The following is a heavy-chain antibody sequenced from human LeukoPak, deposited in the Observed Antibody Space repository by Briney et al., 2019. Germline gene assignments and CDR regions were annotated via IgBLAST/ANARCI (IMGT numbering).Heavy chain of an antibody. V-gene: IGHV1-69*04. CDR1: GGTFSSYA. CDR3: ARDGENCSGGSFYYY. Sequence: SVKVSCKASGGTFSSYAFSWVRQAPGQGLEWMGRIIPILGIANYAQKFQGRVTITADKSTSTAYMELSSLRSEDTAAYYCARDGENCSGGSFYYYWGQGTLVTVSS. CDR2: IIPILGIA. D-gene: IGHD2-15*01. J-gene: IGHJ4*02.